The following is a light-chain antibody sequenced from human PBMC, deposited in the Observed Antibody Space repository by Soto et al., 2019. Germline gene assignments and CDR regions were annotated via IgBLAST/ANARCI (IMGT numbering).Light chain of an antibody. CDR3: TKRSNWKIT. V-gene: IGKV3-11*01. CDR2: DAS. Sequence: EIVLTQSPATLSLSPGERATLSCRASQSVSSYLAWYQQKPGQAPRLLIYDASNRATGIPARFSGSGSGTDFTLTISSLEPEDFAVYYCTKRSNWKITFGQGTRLEIK. CDR1: QSVSSY. J-gene: IGKJ5*01.